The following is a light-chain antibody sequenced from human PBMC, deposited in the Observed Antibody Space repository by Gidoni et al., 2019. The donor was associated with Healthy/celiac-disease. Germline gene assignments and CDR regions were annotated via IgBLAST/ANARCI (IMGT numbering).Light chain of an antibody. Sequence: AIRMTQSPSSFSASTGDRVTITCRASQGISSYLAWYQQKPGKAPKLLIYAASTLQSGVPSRFSGSGSGTDFTLTISCLQSEDFATYYCQQYYSYPQTCXQXTKVEIK. V-gene: IGKV1-8*01. CDR1: QGISSY. CDR3: QQYYSYPQT. J-gene: IGKJ1*01. CDR2: AAS.